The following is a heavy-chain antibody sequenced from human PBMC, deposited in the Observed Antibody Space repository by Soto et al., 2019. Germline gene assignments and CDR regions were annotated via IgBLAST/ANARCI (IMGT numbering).Heavy chain of an antibody. V-gene: IGHV4-34*01. J-gene: IGHJ4*02. D-gene: IGHD3-10*01. Sequence: PSETLSLTCAVYGGSFSGYYWSWIRQPPGKGLEWIGEINHSGSTNYNPSLKSRVTISVDTSKNQFSLKLSSVTAADTAVYYCARGLRVTMVRGVMRRHYYFDYWGQGTLVTVSS. CDR1: GGSFSGYY. CDR2: INHSGST. CDR3: ARGLRVTMVRGVMRRHYYFDY.